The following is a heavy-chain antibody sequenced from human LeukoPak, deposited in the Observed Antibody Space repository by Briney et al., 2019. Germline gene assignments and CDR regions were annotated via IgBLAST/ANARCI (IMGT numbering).Heavy chain of an antibody. CDR1: GYTFTSYY. CDR3: ARDGVHTIFGVVYYYYGMDV. CDR2: INPSGGST. J-gene: IGHJ6*02. Sequence: GASVKVSCKASGYTFTSYYMHWVRQAPGQGLEWMGIINPSGGSTSYAQKFQGRVTMTRDTSTSTVYMELSSLRSEDTAVYYCARDGVHTIFGVVYYYYGMDVWGQGTTVTVSS. D-gene: IGHD3-3*01. V-gene: IGHV1-46*01.